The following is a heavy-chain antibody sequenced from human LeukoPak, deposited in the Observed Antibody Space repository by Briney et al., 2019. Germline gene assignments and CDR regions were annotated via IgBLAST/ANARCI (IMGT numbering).Heavy chain of an antibody. J-gene: IGHJ4*02. CDR2: IKEDGSEK. CDR1: TFTFRNYW. CDR3: ARDQYDTWSRRGNFDS. Sequence: GGSLRLSCAASTFTFRNYWMSWVRQAPGKGLEWVANIKEDGSEKNYVDSVKGRFTISRDNTKNSLYLQMNSLRAEDTAVFYCARDQYDTWSRRGNFDSWGQGTLVIVSS. V-gene: IGHV3-7*03. D-gene: IGHD3-3*01.